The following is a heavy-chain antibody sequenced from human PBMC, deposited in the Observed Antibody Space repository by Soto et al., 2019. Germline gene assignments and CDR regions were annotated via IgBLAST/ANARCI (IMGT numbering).Heavy chain of an antibody. CDR2: INHSGST. Sequence: SWVRQPPGKGLEWIGEINHSGSTNYNPSLKSRVTISVDTSKNQFSLKLSSVTAADTAVYYCARGRRYYYDSSGYYPSFDYWGQGTLVTVSS. J-gene: IGHJ4*02. CDR3: ARGRRYYYDSSGYYPSFDY. D-gene: IGHD3-22*01. V-gene: IGHV4-34*01.